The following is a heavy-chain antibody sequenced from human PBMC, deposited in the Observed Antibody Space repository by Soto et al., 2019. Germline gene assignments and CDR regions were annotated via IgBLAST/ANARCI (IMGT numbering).Heavy chain of an antibody. J-gene: IGHJ4*02. CDR1: GFSLSTSGMC. D-gene: IGHD3-22*01. Sequence: SGPTLVNPTQTLTLTCTFSGFSLSTSGMCVSWIRQPPGKALEWLALIDWDDDKYYSTSLKTRLTISKDTSKNQVVLTMTNMDPVDTATYYCERIPNDSSGYYYFDYWGQGTLVTVSS. CDR2: IDWDDDK. V-gene: IGHV2-70*01. CDR3: ERIPNDSSGYYYFDY.